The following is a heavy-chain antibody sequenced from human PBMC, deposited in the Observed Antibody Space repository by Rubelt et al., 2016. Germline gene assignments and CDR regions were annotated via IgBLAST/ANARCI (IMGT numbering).Heavy chain of an antibody. J-gene: IGHJ6*02. V-gene: IGHV3-48*04. CDR2: ISSSSSTI. CDR1: GFTFSSYS. D-gene: IGHD2-2*01. Sequence: EVQLVESGGGLVQPGGSLRLSCAASGFTFSSYSMNWVRQAPGKGLEWVSYISSSSSTIYYADSVKGRFTFSRENAKNSMYLQMNSLRAEDTAVYYCAREDIVVVPAAMDYYYYYGMDVWGQGTTVTVSS. CDR3: AREDIVVVPAAMDYYYYYGMDV.